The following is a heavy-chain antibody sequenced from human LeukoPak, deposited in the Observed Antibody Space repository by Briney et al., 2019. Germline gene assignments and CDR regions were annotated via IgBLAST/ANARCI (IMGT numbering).Heavy chain of an antibody. CDR1: GASINSRSFY. V-gene: IGHV4-39*01. D-gene: IGHD6-6*01. CDR2: IYYIGST. J-gene: IGHJ5*02. Sequence: SETLSLTCTVSGASINSRSFYWGWIRQSPGKGLEWIGNIYYIGSTYHNPSLKGRVTISVDTSKNQFSLKLSSVTAADTAVYYCARPTGYSRSSHWFDPWGQGTLVTVSS. CDR3: ARPTGYSRSSHWFDP.